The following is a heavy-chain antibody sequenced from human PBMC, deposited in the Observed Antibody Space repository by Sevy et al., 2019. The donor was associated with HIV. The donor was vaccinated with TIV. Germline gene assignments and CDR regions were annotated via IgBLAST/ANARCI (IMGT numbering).Heavy chain of an antibody. CDR2: IYYSGRT. Sequence: SETLSLTCSVSGVSISGYYWTWIRQTPGKGLEWIGYIYYSGRTNYNPSLQGRVAISSDTSKNQFSLKLSSVTAADTAVYYCARALAEYYYAMDVWDQGTTGTVSS. CDR1: GVSISGYY. CDR3: ARALAEYYYAMDV. V-gene: IGHV4-59*01. J-gene: IGHJ6*02.